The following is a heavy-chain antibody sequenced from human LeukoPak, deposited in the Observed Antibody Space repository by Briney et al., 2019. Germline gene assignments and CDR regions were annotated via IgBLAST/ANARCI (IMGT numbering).Heavy chain of an antibody. V-gene: IGHV4-34*01. D-gene: IGHD1-26*01. CDR3: ARGGATLYYYFDY. CDR2: IFYSGST. Sequence: SETLSLTCAVYGGSFSGYYWSWIRQPPGKGLEWIGNIFYSGSTYYSPSLRSRVTISLDTSRNQFSLKLNSVTAADTAVYYCARGGATLYYYFDYWGQGTLVTVSS. J-gene: IGHJ4*02. CDR1: GGSFSGYY.